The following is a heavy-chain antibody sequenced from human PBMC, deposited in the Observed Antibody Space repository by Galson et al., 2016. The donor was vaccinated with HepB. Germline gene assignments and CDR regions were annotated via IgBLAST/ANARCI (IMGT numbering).Heavy chain of an antibody. J-gene: IGHJ4*02. V-gene: IGHV1-69*06. CDR3: ASPPPDSRSWEYFLY. CDR1: GGTFISKS. Sequence: SVKVSCKASGGTFISKSVTWVRQAPGQGLEWMGGIIPDFGTANHAQKFQGRVKFTADKSTATADMELSSLRYEDTAVYYCASPPPDSRSWEYFLYWGQGTLVTVSS. D-gene: IGHD6-13*01. CDR2: IIPDFGTA.